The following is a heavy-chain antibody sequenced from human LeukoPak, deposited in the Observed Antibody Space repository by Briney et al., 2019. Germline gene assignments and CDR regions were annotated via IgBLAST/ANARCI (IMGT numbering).Heavy chain of an antibody. CDR3: ATYSGYDRIFDH. D-gene: IGHD5-12*01. Sequence: PGGSLRLSCAASGFTFSTYGMNWVRQAPGKGLEWVPYISGSSSAIYYTDSVKGRFTISRDNAEKSVCLQMNGLRAEDTAVYYCATYSGYDRIFDHWGQGTLVTVSS. J-gene: IGHJ4*02. CDR2: ISGSSSAI. V-gene: IGHV3-48*01. CDR1: GFTFSTYG.